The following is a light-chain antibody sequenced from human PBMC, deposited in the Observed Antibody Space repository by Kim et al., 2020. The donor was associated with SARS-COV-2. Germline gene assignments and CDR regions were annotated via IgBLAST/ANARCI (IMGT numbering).Light chain of an antibody. Sequence: DIVLTQSPGTLSLSPGDRATLSCRASQSVINNYLAWYQQKPGQAPRLLMYDASTRATDIPDSFSGSGSGTDFTLTISRLEPEDFAVYYCQQYGNSPWTFGQGTPVEIK. V-gene: IGKV3-20*01. CDR1: QSVINNY. J-gene: IGKJ1*01. CDR3: QQYGNSPWT. CDR2: DAS.